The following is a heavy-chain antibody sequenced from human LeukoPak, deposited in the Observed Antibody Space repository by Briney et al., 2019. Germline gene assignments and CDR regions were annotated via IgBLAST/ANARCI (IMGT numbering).Heavy chain of an antibody. CDR2: VGHSGSA. D-gene: IGHD3-22*01. V-gene: IGHV4-34*01. CDR1: GGSFSAYF. CDR3: ATRGDYSDTSGNSYDALDI. Sequence: SETLSLTCAVSGGSFSAYFWRWIRQPPGKGLEWIGDVGHSGSADYNPSLKSRVAISADPSKSQFSLKLTSVTAADTAVYYCATRGDYSDTSGNSYDALDIWGQGTMVTVSS. J-gene: IGHJ3*02.